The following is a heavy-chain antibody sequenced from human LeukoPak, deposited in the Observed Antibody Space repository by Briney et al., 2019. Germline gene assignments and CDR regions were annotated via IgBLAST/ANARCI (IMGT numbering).Heavy chain of an antibody. CDR2: IYYSGST. CDR1: GASISNYY. D-gene: IGHD3-10*01. Sequence: PSETLSLTCTVSGASISNYYWSWIRQPPGKGLEWIGYIYYSGSTNYNPSLKSRVTISVDTSKNQFSLKLSSVTAADTAVYYCARDNGSGSYSWEAYAFDIWGQGTMVTVSS. J-gene: IGHJ3*02. V-gene: IGHV4-59*01. CDR3: ARDNGSGSYSWEAYAFDI.